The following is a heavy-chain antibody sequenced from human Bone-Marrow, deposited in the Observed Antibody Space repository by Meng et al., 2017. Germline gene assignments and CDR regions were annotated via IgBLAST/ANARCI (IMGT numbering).Heavy chain of an antibody. D-gene: IGHD3-22*01. CDR3: ARDRGYDSSGFINPFDY. V-gene: IGHV4-39*07. Sequence: GSLRLSCTVSGGSISRSGCYWGWIRQPPGKGLEWIGNIFYSGTGNSDYNPSLKSRVTISLDTSKNQFSLQLDSVTAADTAVYYCARDRGYDSSGFINPFDYWGQGTLVTVSS. CDR1: GGSISRSGCY. J-gene: IGHJ4*02. CDR2: IFYSGTGNS.